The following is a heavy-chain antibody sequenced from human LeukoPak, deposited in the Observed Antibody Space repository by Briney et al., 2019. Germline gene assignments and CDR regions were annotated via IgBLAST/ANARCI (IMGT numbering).Heavy chain of an antibody. CDR3: ARFGNRWAYYYDSSGYDY. D-gene: IGHD3-22*01. Sequence: PGGSLRLSFAAPGFRFSTFVMNLVRQGPGEGLGGVLYINSHCTLTHYADSVEGRFAISRDNAKTSLYLQMNSLRAEDTAVYYCARFGNRWAYYYDSSGYDYWGQGTLVTVSS. V-gene: IGHV3-48*03. CDR1: GFRFSTFV. CDR2: INSHCTLT. J-gene: IGHJ4*02.